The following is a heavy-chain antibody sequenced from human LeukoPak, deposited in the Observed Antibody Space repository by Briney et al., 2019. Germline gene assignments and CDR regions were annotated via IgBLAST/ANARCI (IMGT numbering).Heavy chain of an antibody. Sequence: GESLKISCKGSGYSFTSYWIGWVRQAPGQGLEWMGWINPNSGGTNYAQKFQGRVTMTRDTSISTAYMELSRLRSDDTAVYYCARDGAVAAGEYYYYYMDVWGKGTTVTVSS. J-gene: IGHJ6*03. CDR2: INPNSGGT. V-gene: IGHV1-2*02. CDR3: ARDGAVAAGEYYYYYMDV. D-gene: IGHD6-13*01. CDR1: GYSFTSYW.